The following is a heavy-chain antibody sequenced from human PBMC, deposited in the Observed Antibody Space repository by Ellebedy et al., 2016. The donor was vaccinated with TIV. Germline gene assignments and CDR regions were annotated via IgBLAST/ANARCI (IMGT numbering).Heavy chain of an antibody. V-gene: IGHV1-24*01. CDR3: ARVPMAQPTGDFDY. Sequence: AASVKVSCKVSGYTLTELSIHWVRQAPGKGLEWMGNFDPEDGETIYAQKFQGRVTMTEDTSTDTAYMEVSSLRSEDTAVYYCARVPMAQPTGDFDYWGRGTLVTVSS. CDR1: GYTLTELS. J-gene: IGHJ4*02. CDR2: FDPEDGET. D-gene: IGHD4-17*01.